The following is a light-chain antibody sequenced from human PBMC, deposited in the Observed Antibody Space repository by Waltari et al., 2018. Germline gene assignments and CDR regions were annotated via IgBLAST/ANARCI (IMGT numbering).Light chain of an antibody. Sequence: SSELSQPPSISVSPGQTASIICSGDQLGDAYTSWYQQKPGQSPLLIIYQDTKRPSGIPERVSGSNSGNTATLTISGTQPLDEADYYCQAWNTFILFGGGTKLTVL. J-gene: IGLJ2*01. CDR3: QAWNTFIL. CDR1: QLGDAY. CDR2: QDT. V-gene: IGLV3-1*01.